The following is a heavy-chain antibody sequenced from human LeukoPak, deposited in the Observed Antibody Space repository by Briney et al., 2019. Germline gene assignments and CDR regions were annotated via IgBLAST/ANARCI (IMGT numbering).Heavy chain of an antibody. CDR2: ISYDGSNK. J-gene: IGHJ6*03. V-gene: IGHV3-30*18. D-gene: IGHD3-3*01. Sequence: GGSLRLSCAASGFTFSSYGMHWVRQAPGKGLEWVAVISYDGSNKYYADSVKGRFTISRDNSKNTLYLQMNSLRAEDTAVYYCAKEVTIFGVVSMRNYYYYMDVWGKGTRSPSP. CDR1: GFTFSSYG. CDR3: AKEVTIFGVVSMRNYYYYMDV.